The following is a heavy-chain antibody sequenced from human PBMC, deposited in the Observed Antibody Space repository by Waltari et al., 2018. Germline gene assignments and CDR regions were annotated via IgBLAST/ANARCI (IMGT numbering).Heavy chain of an antibody. Sequence: QVQLQESGPGLVKPSDTLSLTCAVSGYSISSSNWWGWIRQPPGKGLEWIGDIYYSGSTYYNPSLKSRVTISVDTSKNQFSLKLSSVTAADTAVYYCARGLRRIDCTNGVCRQINTKGGVDYWGQGTLVTVSS. D-gene: IGHD2-8*01. V-gene: IGHV4-28*03. CDR3: ARGLRRIDCTNGVCRQINTKGGVDY. CDR2: IYYSGST. J-gene: IGHJ4*02. CDR1: GYSISSSNW.